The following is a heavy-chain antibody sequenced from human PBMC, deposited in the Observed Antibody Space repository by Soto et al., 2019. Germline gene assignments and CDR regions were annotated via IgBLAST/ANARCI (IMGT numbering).Heavy chain of an antibody. J-gene: IGHJ5*02. CDR2: IYYSGST. CDR1: GGSISSGDYY. V-gene: IGHV4-30-4*01. Sequence: QVQLQESGPGLVKPSQTLSLTCTVSGGSISSGDYYWSWIRQPPGKGLEWIGYIYYSGSTYYNPSLQSRVTISVDTSKNQFSLKLSSVTAADTAVYYCARDRVTMVRGVILGYNWFDPWGQGTLVTVSS. CDR3: ARDRVTMVRGVILGYNWFDP. D-gene: IGHD3-10*01.